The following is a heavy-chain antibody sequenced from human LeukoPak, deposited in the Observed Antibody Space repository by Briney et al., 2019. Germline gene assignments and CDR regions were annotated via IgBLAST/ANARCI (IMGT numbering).Heavy chain of an antibody. CDR3: ARDPDYYGSGSYYYYYYMDV. J-gene: IGHJ6*03. D-gene: IGHD3-10*01. V-gene: IGHV4-38-2*02. CDR2: IYHSGST. Sequence: SETLSLTCTVSGYSISSGYYWGWIRQPPGKGLEWIGSIYHSGSTYYNPSLKSRVTISVDTSKNQFSLKLSSVTAADTAVYYCARDPDYYGSGSYYYYYYMDVWGKGTTVTVSS. CDR1: GYSISSGYY.